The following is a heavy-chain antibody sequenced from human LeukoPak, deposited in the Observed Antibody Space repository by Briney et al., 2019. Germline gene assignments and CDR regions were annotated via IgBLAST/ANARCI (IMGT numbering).Heavy chain of an antibody. Sequence: KSSETLSLTCAVYGGSFSGYYWSWIRQPPGKGLEWIGEINHSGSTNYNPSLKSRVTISVDTSKNQFSLKLSSVTAADTAVYYCARIAVAGTRGRSDYWGQGTLVTVSS. V-gene: IGHV4-34*01. CDR3: ARIAVAGTRGRSDY. CDR2: INHSGST. J-gene: IGHJ4*02. CDR1: GGSFSGYY. D-gene: IGHD6-19*01.